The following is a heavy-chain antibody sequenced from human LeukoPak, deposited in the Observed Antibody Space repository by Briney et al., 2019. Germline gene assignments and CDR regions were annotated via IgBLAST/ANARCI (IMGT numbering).Heavy chain of an antibody. Sequence: SGGSLRLSCTASGFTFNNYGMHWVRQAPGKGPEWVAVISYNGGNKYYADSVKGRFTISRDNSKNTLYLQMNSLRAEDAAVYYCARAAISSYWGQGTLVTVSS. CDR3: ARAAISSY. J-gene: IGHJ4*02. CDR1: GFTFNNYG. CDR2: ISYNGGNK. D-gene: IGHD2-2*01. V-gene: IGHV3-30*03.